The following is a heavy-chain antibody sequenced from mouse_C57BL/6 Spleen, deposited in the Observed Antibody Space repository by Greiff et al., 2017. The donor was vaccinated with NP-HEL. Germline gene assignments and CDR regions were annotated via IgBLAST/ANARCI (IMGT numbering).Heavy chain of an antibody. CDR3: ARSEARSGPDY. CDR1: GYTFTSYW. D-gene: IGHD3-2*02. V-gene: IGHV1-55*01. CDR2: IYPGSGST. Sequence: VQLQQPGAELVKPGASVKMSCKASGYTFTSYWITWVKQRPGQGLEWIGDIYPGSGSTYYKEKFKSKATLTVDTSSSTAYMELSSLTSEASAVYYCARSEARSGPDYWGQGTTLTVSS. J-gene: IGHJ2*01.